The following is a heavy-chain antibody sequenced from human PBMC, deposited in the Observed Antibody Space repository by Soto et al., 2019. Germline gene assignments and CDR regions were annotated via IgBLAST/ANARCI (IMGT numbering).Heavy chain of an antibody. CDR3: ARTRSAWSDFHYYSLDV. V-gene: IGHV3-30*03. CDR1: GFTFNSYG. Sequence: LRLSCAASGFTFNSYGMHWVRQGPGSGLEWVAFISYDSTKTYYADSVKGRFTISRDNSNSALYVQMNSLTGEDTAVYYCARTRSAWSDFHYYSLDVWGQGTTVTVSS. D-gene: IGHD1-26*01. CDR2: ISYDSTKT. J-gene: IGHJ6*02.